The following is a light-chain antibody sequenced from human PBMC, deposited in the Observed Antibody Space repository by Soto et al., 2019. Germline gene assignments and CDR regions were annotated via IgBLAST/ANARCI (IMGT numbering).Light chain of an antibody. J-gene: IGLJ1*01. V-gene: IGLV1-47*01. Sequence: QAVVTQPPSASGTPGQRVTISCSGSSSNIGSNYVYWYQQLPGTAPKLLIDRNNQRPSGVPDRFSGSKSGTSASLAISGLRSEDEADYYCAAWDDSLSGSYVFGTGTKLTVL. CDR1: SSNIGSNY. CDR2: RNN. CDR3: AAWDDSLSGSYV.